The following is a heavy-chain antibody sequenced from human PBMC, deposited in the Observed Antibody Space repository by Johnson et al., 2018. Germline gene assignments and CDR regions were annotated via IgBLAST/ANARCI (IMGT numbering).Heavy chain of an antibody. D-gene: IGHD2-21*02. V-gene: IGHV3-30*04. CDR1: GFTFNSYA. CDR3: ATEPCGGDCYLEYLHH. J-gene: IGHJ1*01. Sequence: QVKLVQSGGGVVQPGRSLRLSCAASGFTFNSYAMHWVRQAPGKGLEWVAVTSYDGTDKDYADSVKGRFTISRDNSENTLYLQMNSLRAEDTAVYYCATEPCGGDCYLEYLHHWGQGTLVTGSS. CDR2: TSYDGTDK.